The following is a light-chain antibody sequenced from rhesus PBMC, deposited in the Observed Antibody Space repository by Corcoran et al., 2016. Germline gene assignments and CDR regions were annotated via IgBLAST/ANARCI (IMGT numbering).Light chain of an antibody. CDR2: DAS. CDR3: QQQNSLPYS. J-gene: IGKJ2*01. CDR1: QTIGNY. V-gene: IGKV1-44*03. Sequence: DIQMTQSPSSLSALVGDRVIITCRASQTIGNYLIWYQQKPGKFPKVLIYDASPLQSGVQFRFRGSGSGTDLTLPISGLQPEDFATYYCQQQNSLPYSFGQGTKVEIK.